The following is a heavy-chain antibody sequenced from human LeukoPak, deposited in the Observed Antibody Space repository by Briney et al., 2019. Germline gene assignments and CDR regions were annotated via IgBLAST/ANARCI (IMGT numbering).Heavy chain of an antibody. CDR2: IYYSGST. J-gene: IGHJ6*02. CDR3: ARDRRSSSSLYYYYYGMDV. D-gene: IGHD6-6*01. Sequence: PSEALSLTCTVSGGSISSYYWSWIRQPPGKGLEWIGYIYYSGSTNYNPSLKSRVTISVDTSKNQFSLKLSSVTAADTAVYYCARDRRSSSSLYYYYYGMDVWGQGTTVTVSS. V-gene: IGHV4-59*01. CDR1: GGSISSYY.